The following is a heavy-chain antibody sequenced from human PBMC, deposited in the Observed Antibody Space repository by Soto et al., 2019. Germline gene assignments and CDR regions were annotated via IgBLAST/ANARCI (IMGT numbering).Heavy chain of an antibody. J-gene: IGHJ4*02. CDR3: AKDQYGGVFDN. CDR2: VSGSGDST. Sequence: GGSLRLSCAASGFTFSSYAMSWVRQAPGKGLEWVSGVSGSGDSTYYADSVKGRFTISRDNSKNTLYLQMSSLRVEDTAVYYCAKDQYGGVFDNWGQGTLVTVSS. D-gene: IGHD2-2*01. V-gene: IGHV3-23*01. CDR1: GFTFSSYA.